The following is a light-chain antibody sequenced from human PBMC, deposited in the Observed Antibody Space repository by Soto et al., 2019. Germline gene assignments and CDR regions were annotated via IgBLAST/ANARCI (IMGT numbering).Light chain of an antibody. Sequence: QSVLTQPASVSGSPVQSTTISCTGTSSDVGNYNYVSWYQQYPGRVPKLLIYMVSNRPSGVSNRFSGSKSGNTASLTISGLQAEDEADYFCTSPTPGSLYVFGTGTKVTVL. CDR3: TSPTPGSLYV. CDR2: MVS. J-gene: IGLJ1*01. CDR1: SSDVGNYNY. V-gene: IGLV2-14*01.